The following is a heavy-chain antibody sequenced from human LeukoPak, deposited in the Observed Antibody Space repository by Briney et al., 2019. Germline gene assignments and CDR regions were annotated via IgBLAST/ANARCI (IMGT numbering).Heavy chain of an antibody. J-gene: IGHJ4*02. V-gene: IGHV1-2*06. CDR2: INPNSGGT. CDR1: GYTFTGYY. CDR3: ARDMRYSSGWLHY. Sequence: GASVKVSCKASGYTFTGYYMHWVRQAPGQGLEWVGRINPNSGGTNYAQKFQGRVTMTRDTSISTAYMELSRLRSDDTAVYYCARDMRYSSGWLHYWGQGTLVTVSS. D-gene: IGHD6-19*01.